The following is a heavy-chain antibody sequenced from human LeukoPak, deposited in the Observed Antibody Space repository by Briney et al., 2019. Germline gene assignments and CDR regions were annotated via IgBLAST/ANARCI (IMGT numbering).Heavy chain of an antibody. CDR1: GFMFSSYA. J-gene: IGHJ4*02. CDR3: AKVRITILGDFDY. CDR2: ISNSGAYT. D-gene: IGHD3-3*01. Sequence: GGSLRLSCAASGFMFSSYAMNWVRQTPGKGLEWVSAISNSGAYTYYADSVNGRFTISRDNSKNTLYLQMNSLRAEDTAVYYCAKVRITILGDFDYWGRGTLVTVSA. V-gene: IGHV3-23*01.